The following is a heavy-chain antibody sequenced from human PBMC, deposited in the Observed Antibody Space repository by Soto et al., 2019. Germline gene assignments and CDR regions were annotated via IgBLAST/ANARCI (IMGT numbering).Heavy chain of an antibody. CDR2: ISSSGSTI. V-gene: IGHV3-11*01. J-gene: IGHJ5*02. CDR1: GFTFSDYY. Sequence: GGSLRLSXAASGFTFSDYYMSWIRQAPGKGLEWVSYISSSGSTIYYADSVKGRFTISRDNAKNSPYLQMNSLRAEDTAVYYCASGSSSSWYNWFDPWGQGTLVTVSS. D-gene: IGHD6-13*01. CDR3: ASGSSSSWYNWFDP.